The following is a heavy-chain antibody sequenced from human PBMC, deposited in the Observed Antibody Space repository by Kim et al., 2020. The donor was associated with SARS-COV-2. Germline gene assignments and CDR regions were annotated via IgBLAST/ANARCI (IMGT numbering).Heavy chain of an antibody. CDR3: AKELYSSSWPPEYCFDY. V-gene: IGHV3-43D*03. Sequence: KGQFTISRDNSKNSLYLQMNSLRAEDTALYYCAKELYSSSWPPEYCFDYWGQGNLVTVSS. D-gene: IGHD6-13*01. J-gene: IGHJ4*02.